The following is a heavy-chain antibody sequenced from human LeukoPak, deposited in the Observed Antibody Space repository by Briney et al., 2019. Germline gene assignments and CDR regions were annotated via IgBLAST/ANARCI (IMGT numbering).Heavy chain of an antibody. Sequence: GGSLRLSCAASGFTFSSYSMNWVRQAPGKGLEWVSSISSSSYIYYADSVKGRFTISRDNAKNSLYLQMNSLRAEDTAVYYCAKPRLRYFDWLSSLDYWGQGTLVTVSS. V-gene: IGHV3-21*01. D-gene: IGHD3-9*01. CDR2: ISSSSYI. CDR1: GFTFSSYS. J-gene: IGHJ4*02. CDR3: AKPRLRYFDWLSSLDY.